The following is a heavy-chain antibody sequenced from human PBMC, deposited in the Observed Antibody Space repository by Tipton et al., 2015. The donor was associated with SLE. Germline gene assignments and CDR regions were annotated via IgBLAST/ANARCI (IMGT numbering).Heavy chain of an antibody. V-gene: IGHV3-21*04. CDR3: AKGEYSGYFDY. CDR1: GFTFSSYA. J-gene: IGHJ4*02. CDR2: ISSSSSYI. D-gene: IGHD5-12*01. Sequence: SLRLSCSASGFTFSSYAMHWVRQAPGKGLEWVSSISSSSSYIYYADSVKGRFTISRDNAKNSLYLQMNSLRAEDTAVYYCAKGEYSGYFDYWGQGTLVTVSS.